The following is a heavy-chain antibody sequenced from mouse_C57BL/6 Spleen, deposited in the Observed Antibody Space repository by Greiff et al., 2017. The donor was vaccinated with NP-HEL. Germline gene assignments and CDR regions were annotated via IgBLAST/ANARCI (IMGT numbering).Heavy chain of an antibody. V-gene: IGHV1-15*01. CDR2: IDPETGGT. CDR1: GYTFTDYE. CDR3: TRSNYSNSFDY. J-gene: IGHJ2*01. D-gene: IGHD2-5*01. Sequence: QVQLKESGAELVRPGASVTLSCKASGYTFTDYEMHWVKQTPVHGLEWIGAIDPETGGTAYNQKFKGKAILTADKSSSTAYMELRSLTSEDSAVYYCTRSNYSNSFDYWGQGTTLTVSS.